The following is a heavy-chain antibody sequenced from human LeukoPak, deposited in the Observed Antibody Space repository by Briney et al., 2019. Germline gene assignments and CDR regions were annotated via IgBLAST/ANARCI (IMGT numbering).Heavy chain of an antibody. Sequence: PSETLSLTCTVSGGSISSYYWSWIRQPPGKGLEWIGYLSYSGSTYYNPSLKSRVTTSLDTSKNQFSLRVSSVTAADTAVYYCATTICSGGSCSGYWGQGTLVTVSS. D-gene: IGHD2-15*01. V-gene: IGHV4-59*01. CDR3: ATTICSGGSCSGY. J-gene: IGHJ4*02. CDR1: GGSISSYY. CDR2: LSYSGST.